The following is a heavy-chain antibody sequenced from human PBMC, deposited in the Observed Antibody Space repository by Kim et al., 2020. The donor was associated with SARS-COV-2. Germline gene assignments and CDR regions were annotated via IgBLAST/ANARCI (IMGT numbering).Heavy chain of an antibody. J-gene: IGHJ6*02. CDR3: ARERLVGATSPPYYYGMDV. V-gene: IGHV1-46*01. CDR1: GYTFTSYY. Sequence: ASVKVSCKASGYTFTSYYMHWVRQAPGQGLEWMGIINPSGGSTSYAQKFQGRVTMTRDTSTSTVYMELSSLRSEDTAVYYCARERLVGATSPPYYYGMDVWGQGTTVTVSS. D-gene: IGHD1-26*01. CDR2: INPSGGST.